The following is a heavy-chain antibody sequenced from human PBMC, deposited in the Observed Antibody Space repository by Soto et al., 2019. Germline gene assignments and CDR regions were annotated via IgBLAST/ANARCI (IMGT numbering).Heavy chain of an antibody. D-gene: IGHD2-2*01. CDR2: ISWNSGSI. CDR1: GFTFDDYA. CDR3: AKGDGIVVVPAAAFDY. V-gene: IGHV3-9*01. J-gene: IGHJ4*02. Sequence: LRLSCAASGFTFDDYAMHWVRQAPGKGLEWVSGISWNSGSIGYADSVKGRFTISRDNAKNSLYLQMNSLRAEDTALYYCAKGDGIVVVPAAAFDYWGQGTLVTVSS.